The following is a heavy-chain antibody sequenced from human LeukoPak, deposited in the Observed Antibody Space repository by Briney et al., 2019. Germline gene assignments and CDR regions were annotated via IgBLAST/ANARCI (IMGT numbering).Heavy chain of an antibody. CDR2: IFYTGST. CDR1: SGSISTSNYY. J-gene: IGHJ4*02. V-gene: IGHV4-39*01. D-gene: IGHD1-26*01. CDR3: ARHNQWDLHFDY. Sequence: SETLSLTCTVSSGSISTSNYYWGWVRQPPGKALEWIGNIFYTGSTYYNPSLKSRVTISVDTSKSQFSLKLSSVTAADTAVYYCARHNQWDLHFDYWGQGTLVTVSS.